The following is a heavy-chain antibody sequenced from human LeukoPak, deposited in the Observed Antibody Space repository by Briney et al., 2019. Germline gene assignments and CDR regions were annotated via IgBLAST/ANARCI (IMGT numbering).Heavy chain of an antibody. D-gene: IGHD2-2*02. CDR3: ARTCSSSCYMVH. CDR1: AYTFANFG. Sequence: ASVKGSSKASAYTFANFGITWVRQAPGQGLEWMGWISVYNGNTNYAQNLQGRVTLTTDTSTSTAYMELRSLRSDDTALYYCARTCSSSCYMVHWGQGTLVTVSS. V-gene: IGHV1-18*01. CDR2: ISVYNGNT. J-gene: IGHJ4*02.